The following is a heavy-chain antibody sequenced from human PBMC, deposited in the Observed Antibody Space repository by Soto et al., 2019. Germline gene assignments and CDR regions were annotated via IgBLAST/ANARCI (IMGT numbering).Heavy chain of an antibody. V-gene: IGHV1-3*01. Sequence: GASVKVSCKASGYTFTSYAMHWVRQAPGQRLEWMGWINAGNGNTKYSQKFKGRVTITRDTSASTAYMELSSLRSEDTAVSYCARGYGGPIGWFDPWGQGTLVTVSS. CDR2: INAGNGNT. D-gene: IGHD3-16*01. J-gene: IGHJ5*02. CDR1: GYTFTSYA. CDR3: ARGYGGPIGWFDP.